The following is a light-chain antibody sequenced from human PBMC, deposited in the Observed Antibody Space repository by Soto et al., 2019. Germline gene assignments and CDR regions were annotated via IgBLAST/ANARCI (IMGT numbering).Light chain of an antibody. CDR2: AAS. J-gene: IGKJ1*01. CDR1: QSVSIY. V-gene: IGKV1-39*01. Sequence: DIQMTQSPSSLSASVGDRVTITCRASQSVSIYLNWYQQKPGKAPKLLIYAASSLQSGVPSRFSGSGSGTDFTLTISRLQPEDFATYYCQQSYSAPPTFGQGTKVEIK. CDR3: QQSYSAPPT.